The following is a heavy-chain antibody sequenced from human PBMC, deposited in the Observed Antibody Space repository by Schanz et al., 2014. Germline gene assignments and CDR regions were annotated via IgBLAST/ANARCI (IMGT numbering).Heavy chain of an antibody. CDR3: ARKMKLGVYGGKGHDSLDI. J-gene: IGHJ3*02. D-gene: IGHD4-17*01. Sequence: EVQLLESGGGLVQPGGSLRLSCLASGFAFSSYGMNWVRQAPGKGLEWVSYISSSSSTRYYADSVKGRFTISRDNAKNSLFLQMNTLRAEDTAVYYCARKMKLGVYGGKGHDSLDIWGQGTMVTVSS. CDR1: GFAFSSYG. V-gene: IGHV3-48*01. CDR2: ISSSSSTR.